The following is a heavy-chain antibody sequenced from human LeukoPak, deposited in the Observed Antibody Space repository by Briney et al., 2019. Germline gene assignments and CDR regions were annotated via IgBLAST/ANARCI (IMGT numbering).Heavy chain of an antibody. V-gene: IGHV3-7*05. CDR2: IKQDGSEK. Sequence: PGGSLRLSCAASGFTFSSYWMSWVRQAPGKGLEWVANIKQDGSEKYYVDSVKGRFTISRDNAKNSLYLQMNSLRAEDTAAYYCARDIGLPPRYYYYGMDVWGQGTTVTVSS. CDR3: ARDIGLPPRYYYYGMDV. CDR1: GFTFSSYW. J-gene: IGHJ6*02. D-gene: IGHD5-12*01.